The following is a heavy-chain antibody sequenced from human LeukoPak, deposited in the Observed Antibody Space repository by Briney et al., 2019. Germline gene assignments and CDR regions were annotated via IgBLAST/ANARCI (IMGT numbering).Heavy chain of an antibody. CDR1: GYTFTSYG. V-gene: IGHV1-18*01. J-gene: IGHJ4*02. CDR2: ISAYNGNT. D-gene: IGHD6-19*01. Sequence: ASAKVSCKASGYTFTSYGISWVRQAPGQGLEWMGWISAYNGNTNYAQKLQGRVTMTTDTSTSTAYMELRSLRSDDTAVYYCAREGGLYSSGWSPAYYWGQGTLVTVSS. CDR3: AREGGLYSSGWSPAYY.